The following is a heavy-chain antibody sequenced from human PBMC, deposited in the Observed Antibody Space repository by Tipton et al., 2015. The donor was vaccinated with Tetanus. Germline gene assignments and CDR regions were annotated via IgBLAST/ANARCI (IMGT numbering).Heavy chain of an antibody. D-gene: IGHD3-3*01. V-gene: IGHV4-39*01. CDR3: ARHQGGYFTPFDY. J-gene: IGHJ4*02. CDR1: GGSIRGGTFY. CDR2: IYESGDT. Sequence: TLSLTCTVSGGSIRGGTFYWGWIRQPPGKGLEWIGSIYESGDTYYIPSLKSRVTISVATSKNQFSLNLNSMAAADTGVYYCARHQGGYFTPFDYWGQGNLVTVSS.